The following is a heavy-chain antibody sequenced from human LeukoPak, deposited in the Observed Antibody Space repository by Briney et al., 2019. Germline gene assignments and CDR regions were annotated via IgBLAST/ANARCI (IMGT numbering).Heavy chain of an antibody. CDR1: GGSVTSGGYS. D-gene: IGHD5/OR15-5a*01. CDR2: IYHSGST. CDR3: ARSSVGTFDY. V-gene: IGHV4-30-2*02. Sequence: PSQTLSLTCTVSGGSVTSGGYSWTWIRQPPGKGLEWIGYIYHSGSTYYNPSLKSRLTISVDRSKNQISLKLSSVTAADTAVYYCARSSVGTFDYWGQGTLVTVSS. J-gene: IGHJ4*02.